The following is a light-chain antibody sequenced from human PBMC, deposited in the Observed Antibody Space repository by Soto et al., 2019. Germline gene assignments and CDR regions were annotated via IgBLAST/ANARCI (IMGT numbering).Light chain of an antibody. CDR2: DVS. CDR3: CSYTTSTTGV. Sequence: QSALTQPTSVSGSPGQSITISCTGTSSDVGGRDHVSWYQKHPGKAPKLMIYDVSNRPSGVSNRFSGSKSGNTASLTISGLQAEDEADYYCCSYTTSTTGVFGTGTKLTVL. V-gene: IGLV2-14*01. J-gene: IGLJ1*01. CDR1: SSDVGGRDH.